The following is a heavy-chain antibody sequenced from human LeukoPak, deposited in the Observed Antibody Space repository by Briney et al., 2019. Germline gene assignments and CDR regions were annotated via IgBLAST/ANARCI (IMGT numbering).Heavy chain of an antibody. D-gene: IGHD6-13*01. V-gene: IGHV3-30-3*01. CDR3: ARDFKSSSLFDAFDI. J-gene: IGHJ3*02. CDR1: GFTFSSYA. Sequence: GRSLRLSCAASGFTFSSYAMLWVRQAPGKGLEWVAVTSYNGSNKYYADSMKGRFTISRDNSKNTLYLQMNSLRAEDTAVYFCARDFKSSSLFDAFDIWGQGTMVTVSS. CDR2: TSYNGSNK.